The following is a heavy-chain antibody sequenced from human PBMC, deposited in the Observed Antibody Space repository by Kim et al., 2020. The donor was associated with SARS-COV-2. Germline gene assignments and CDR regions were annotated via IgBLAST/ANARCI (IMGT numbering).Heavy chain of an antibody. V-gene: IGHV3-23*01. D-gene: IGHD3-22*01. CDR2: ITGNSITT. J-gene: IGHJ4*02. CDR1: GFTFNNYA. Sequence: GGSLRLSCAASGFTFNNYAMTWVRQAPGKGLEWISTITGNSITTYYADSVKGRFTISRDNSRNTVFLQMNNLRAEDTAIYYCAKRGYYYDRGAHYHFDSWGQGSLVTVSS. CDR3: AKRGYYYDRGAHYHFDS.